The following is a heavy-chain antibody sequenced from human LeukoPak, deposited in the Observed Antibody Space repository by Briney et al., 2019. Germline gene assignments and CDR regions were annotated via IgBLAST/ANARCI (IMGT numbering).Heavy chain of an antibody. CDR1: GFTFSSYG. CDR3: ARGASFGELFS. J-gene: IGHJ4*02. Sequence: GGSLRLSCAASGFTFSSYGMSWVRQAPGKGLEWVSAISGSGGSTYYADSVKGRFTISRDNSKNTLYLQMNSLRAEDTAVYYCARGASFGELFSWGQGTLVTVSS. CDR2: ISGSGGST. V-gene: IGHV3-23*01. D-gene: IGHD3-10*01.